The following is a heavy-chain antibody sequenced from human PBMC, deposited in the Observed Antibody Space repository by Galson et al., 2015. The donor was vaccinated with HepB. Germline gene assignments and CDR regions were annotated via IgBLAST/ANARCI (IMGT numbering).Heavy chain of an antibody. D-gene: IGHD3-10*01. CDR2: INADNGNT. J-gene: IGHJ4*02. V-gene: IGHV1-3*01. CDR1: GYTFTNYP. Sequence: SVKVSCKASGYTFTNYPIHWVRQAPGQGLGWMAWINADNGNTKYLQKFQGRVTITRDTSASTAYMEVSSLTSEDTAIYYCARWRFGEFDYYFDYWGQGTLVTVSS. CDR3: ARWRFGEFDYYFDY.